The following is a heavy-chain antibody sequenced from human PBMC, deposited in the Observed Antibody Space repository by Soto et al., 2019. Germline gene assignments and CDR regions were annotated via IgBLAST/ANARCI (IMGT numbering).Heavy chain of an antibody. CDR1: GGTLNNYA. CDR2: IIPIFGSA. D-gene: IGHD5-12*01. Sequence: GASVKVSCKASGGTLNNYALSWVRQAPGQGLEWMGGIIPIFGSANYAQKFQGRVTITADDSTSTAYMELSSLRPDVTALYYCAREVTVASYSFDFWGPGTLVTVS. J-gene: IGHJ4*02. CDR3: AREVTVASYSFDF. V-gene: IGHV1-69*13.